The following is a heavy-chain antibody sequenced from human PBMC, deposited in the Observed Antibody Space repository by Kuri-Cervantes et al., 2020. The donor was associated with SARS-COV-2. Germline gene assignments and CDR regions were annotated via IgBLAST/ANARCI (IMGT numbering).Heavy chain of an antibody. CDR2: IYYSGST. CDR3: AVQEAVYRGDWIDP. D-gene: IGHD2-2*02. V-gene: IGHV4-39*01. Sequence: SETLSLTCTVSGGSISSSSYYWGWIRQPPGKGLEWIGSIYYSGSTYYNPSLKSRVTISVETSKNQFSLRLSSVTAADTVVYYWAVQEAVYRGDWIDPWGQGTLVTVSS. CDR1: GGSISSSSYY. J-gene: IGHJ5*02.